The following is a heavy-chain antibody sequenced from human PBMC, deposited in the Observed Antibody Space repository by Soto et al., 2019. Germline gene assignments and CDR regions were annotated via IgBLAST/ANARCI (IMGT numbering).Heavy chain of an antibody. CDR1: GYTFTSYG. CDR3: AVYGARPFDP. V-gene: IGHV1-18*01. Sequence: VKVSCKSSGYTFTSYGISWLLQAPGQGLEWMGWINAGNGNTKYSQKFQGRVTITRDTSASTAYMELRSLRSDDTAVYYCAVYGARPFDPWGQGTLVTVSS. CDR2: INAGNGNT. J-gene: IGHJ5*02. D-gene: IGHD2-8*01.